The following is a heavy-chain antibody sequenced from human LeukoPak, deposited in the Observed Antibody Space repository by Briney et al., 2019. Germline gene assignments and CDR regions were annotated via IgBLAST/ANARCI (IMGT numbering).Heavy chain of an antibody. V-gene: IGHV3-53*01. CDR1: GFTVCSNY. CDR2: IYSGGST. Sequence: GGSLRLSCAASGFTVCSNYMSWVRQAPGKGLEWVSVIYSGGSTYYADSVKGRFTISRDNSKNTLYLQMNSLRAEDTAVYYCASRHSSRSSTYYGMDVWGQGTTVTVSS. D-gene: IGHD6-13*01. J-gene: IGHJ6*02. CDR3: ASRHSSRSSTYYGMDV.